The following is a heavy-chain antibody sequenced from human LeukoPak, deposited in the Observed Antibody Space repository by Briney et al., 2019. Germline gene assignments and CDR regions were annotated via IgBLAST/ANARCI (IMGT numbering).Heavy chain of an antibody. Sequence: ASVKVSCKASGYTFTGYYMHWVRQAPGKGLEWMGGFDPEDGETIYAQKFQGRVTMTEDTSTDTAYMELSSLRSEDTAVYYCATVIDTYYYMDVWGKGTTVTVSS. CDR1: GYTFTGYY. CDR3: ATVIDTYYYMDV. J-gene: IGHJ6*03. CDR2: FDPEDGET. V-gene: IGHV1-24*01. D-gene: IGHD3-22*01.